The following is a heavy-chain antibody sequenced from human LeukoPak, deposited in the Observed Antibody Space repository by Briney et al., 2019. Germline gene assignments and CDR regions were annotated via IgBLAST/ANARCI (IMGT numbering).Heavy chain of an antibody. V-gene: IGHV3-9*01. CDR1: GFTFSSYA. Sequence: GGSLRLSCAASGFTFSSYAMSWVRQAPGKGLEWVSGISWNSGSIGYADSVKGRFTISRDNAKNSLYLQMNSLRAEDTALYYCVRLTLDTVYPYYYYMDVWGKGTTVTVSS. D-gene: IGHD2-2*02. CDR2: ISWNSGSI. J-gene: IGHJ6*03. CDR3: VRLTLDTVYPYYYYMDV.